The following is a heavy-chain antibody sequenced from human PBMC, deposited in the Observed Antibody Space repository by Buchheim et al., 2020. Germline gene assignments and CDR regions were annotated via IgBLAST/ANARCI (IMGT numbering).Heavy chain of an antibody. Sequence: QVQLEESGGGVVQPGRSLKLSCAASGFTFSSYGMHWVRQAPGKGLEWVAFIRYDGSNKYYADSVKGRFAISRDNSKNTLYLQMNSLRAEDTAVYYCAKGSPYIYSYYYGMDVWGQGTT. CDR1: GFTFSSYG. CDR2: IRYDGSNK. J-gene: IGHJ6*02. D-gene: IGHD3-16*01. V-gene: IGHV3-30*02. CDR3: AKGSPYIYSYYYGMDV.